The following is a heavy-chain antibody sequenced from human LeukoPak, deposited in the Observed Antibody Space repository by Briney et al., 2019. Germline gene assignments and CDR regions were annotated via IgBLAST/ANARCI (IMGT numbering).Heavy chain of an antibody. D-gene: IGHD3-22*01. V-gene: IGHV3-33*01. CDR2: IWYDGSNK. Sequence: PGRSLRLSCAASGFTFSDYGILWVRQAPGKGLEWVAGIWYDGSNKYYADSVKGRFTISRDNSKNTLYLQMDSLRVEDTAVYYCARYRNSYYDSNDYPYYWGQGTLVTVSS. CDR1: GFTFSDYG. J-gene: IGHJ4*02. CDR3: ARYRNSYYDSNDYPYY.